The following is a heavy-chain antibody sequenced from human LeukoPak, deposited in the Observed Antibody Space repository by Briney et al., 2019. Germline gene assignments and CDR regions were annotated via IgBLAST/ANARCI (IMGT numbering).Heavy chain of an antibody. D-gene: IGHD6-6*01. J-gene: IGHJ4*02. CDR1: GFTFSSYS. Sequence: KTGGSLRLSCAASGFTFSSYSMNWVRQAPGKGLEWVSSISSSGSYIYYAGSVKGRFTISRDNAKNSLYLQMSSLRAEDTAVYYCASGARPIDHWGQGTLVTVSS. CDR3: ASGARPIDH. V-gene: IGHV3-21*01. CDR2: ISSSGSYI.